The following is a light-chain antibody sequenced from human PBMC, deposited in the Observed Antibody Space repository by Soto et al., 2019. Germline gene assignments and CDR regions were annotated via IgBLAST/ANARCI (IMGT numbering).Light chain of an antibody. J-gene: IGLJ1*01. CDR3: CSYAGSYTYV. Sequence: QSALTQPRSVSGSPGQSVTISCTGTSSDVAYYNYVSWYQQHPGKAPKLMIYDVSQRPSGVPDRFSGSKSGNTASLTISGLQAEDEADYYCCSYAGSYTYVFGTGTKVTVL. CDR2: DVS. CDR1: SSDVAYYNY. V-gene: IGLV2-11*01.